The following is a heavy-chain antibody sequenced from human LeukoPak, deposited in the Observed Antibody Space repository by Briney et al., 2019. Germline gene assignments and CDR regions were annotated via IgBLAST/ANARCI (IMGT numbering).Heavy chain of an antibody. CDR3: AVSGYDPYYYYYGLDV. V-gene: IGHV4-30-2*01. D-gene: IGHD5-12*01. CDR2: IYQSGST. CDR1: GGSVSSGGYS. Sequence: PSQTLSLTCAVSGGSVSSGGYSWSWIRQPPGKGLEWIGYIYQSGSTYYNPSLKSRVTISVDRSKNQFSLKLSSVTDADTAVYYCAVSGYDPYYYYYGLDVWGQGTTVTVSS. J-gene: IGHJ6*02.